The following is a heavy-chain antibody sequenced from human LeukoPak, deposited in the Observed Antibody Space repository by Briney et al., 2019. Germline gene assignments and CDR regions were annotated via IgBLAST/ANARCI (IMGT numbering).Heavy chain of an antibody. CDR3: AREDTAAAVYYFDY. CDR2: INPNSGGT. J-gene: IGHJ4*02. CDR1: GYTFTGYY. Sequence: ASVKASCKASGYTFTGYYMHWVRQAPGQGLEWMGWINPNSGGTNYAQKFQGRVTMTRDTSISTAYMELSRLRSDDTAVYYCAREDTAAAVYYFDYWGQGTLVTVSS. D-gene: IGHD6-13*01. V-gene: IGHV1-2*02.